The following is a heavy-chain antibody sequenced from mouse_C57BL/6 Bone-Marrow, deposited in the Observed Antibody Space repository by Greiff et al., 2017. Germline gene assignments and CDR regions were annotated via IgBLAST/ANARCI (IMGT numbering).Heavy chain of an antibody. CDR2: ISGGGGNT. V-gene: IGHV5-9*01. J-gene: IGHJ1*03. D-gene: IGHD1-1*01. CDR3: SRQVTTVLATKYFDV. Sequence: EVKLMESGGGLVKPGGSLKLSCAASGFTFSSYTMSWVRQTPEKRLQWVAAISGGGGNTYYPDSVKGRFTISRDNDKNILYLQMSSLRSEDTALYYCSRQVTTVLATKYFDVWGTRTTVTVSS. CDR1: GFTFSSYT.